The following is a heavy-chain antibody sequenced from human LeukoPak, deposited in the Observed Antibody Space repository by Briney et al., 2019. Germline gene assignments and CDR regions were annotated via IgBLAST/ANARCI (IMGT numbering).Heavy chain of an antibody. Sequence: ASVKVSCKASGYTFTGYHMHWVRQAPGQGLEWMGWINPDSGGTDYAQKFQGRVTMTRDTSISTAYMELSRLRSDDTAVYYCAREVEYSSSSFDYWGQGTLVTVSS. CDR2: INPDSGGT. CDR3: AREVEYSSSSFDY. D-gene: IGHD6-6*01. CDR1: GYTFTGYH. V-gene: IGHV1-2*02. J-gene: IGHJ4*02.